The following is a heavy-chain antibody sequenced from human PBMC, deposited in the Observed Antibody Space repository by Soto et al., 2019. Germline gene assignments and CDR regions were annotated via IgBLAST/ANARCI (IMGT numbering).Heavy chain of an antibody. V-gene: IGHV4-30-2*01. J-gene: IGHJ4*02. CDR1: GGSISSGGYS. CDR2: IYHSGST. CDR3: ARGMTTVTTFDY. D-gene: IGHD4-17*01. Sequence: SETLSLTCAVSGGSISSGGYSCNWIRQPPGKGLEWIGYIYHSGSTYYNPSLKSRVTISVDRSKNQFPLKLSSVTAADTAVYYCARGMTTVTTFDYWGQGTLVTVSS.